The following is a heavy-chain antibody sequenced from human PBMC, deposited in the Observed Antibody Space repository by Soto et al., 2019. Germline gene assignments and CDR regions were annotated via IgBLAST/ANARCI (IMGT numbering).Heavy chain of an antibody. CDR1: GGSISSGLYY. J-gene: IGHJ3*02. Sequence: QVQLQESDPGLVKPSQTLSLTCTVSGGSISSGLYYWSWIRQHPGKGLEWIGFISYSGSTYYNPSLKRRLTISVDTSKNYFSLKLTSVTAADTAVYYCVLVSYLTIFGAGQDPEPFDIWGQGTMVTVSS. CDR2: ISYSGST. V-gene: IGHV4-31*03. CDR3: VLVSYLTIFGAGQDPEPFDI. D-gene: IGHD3-3*01.